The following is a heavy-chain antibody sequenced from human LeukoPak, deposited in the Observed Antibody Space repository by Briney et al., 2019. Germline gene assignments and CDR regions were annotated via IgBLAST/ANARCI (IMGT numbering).Heavy chain of an antibody. V-gene: IGHV4-59*06. CDR1: GGSFSGYY. D-gene: IGHD5-12*01. Sequence: SETLSLTCAVYGGSFSGYYWSWIRQPPGKGLEWIGYIYYSGSTYYNPSLKSRVTISVDTSKNQFSLKLSSVTAADTAVYYCAARGDIVATIVWGQGTLVTVSS. J-gene: IGHJ4*02. CDR3: AARGDIVATIV. CDR2: IYYSGST.